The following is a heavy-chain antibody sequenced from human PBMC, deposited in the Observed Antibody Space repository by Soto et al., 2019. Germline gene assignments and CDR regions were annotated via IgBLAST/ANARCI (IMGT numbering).Heavy chain of an antibody. CDR3: ARPPQGEDAFDI. CDR1: GGSFSGYC. CDR2: INHSGST. J-gene: IGHJ3*02. Sequence: QVQLQQWGAGLLKPSETLSLTCAVYGGSFSGYCWSWIRQPPGKGLEWIGEINHSGSTNYNPSLKSRVTISVDTSKNQFSLKLSSVTAADTAVYYCARPPQGEDAFDIWGQGTMVTVSS. D-gene: IGHD3-16*01. V-gene: IGHV4-34*01.